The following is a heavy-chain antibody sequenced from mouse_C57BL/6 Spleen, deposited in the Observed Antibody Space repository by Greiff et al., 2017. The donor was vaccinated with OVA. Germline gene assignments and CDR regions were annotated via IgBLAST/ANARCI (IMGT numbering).Heavy chain of an antibody. CDR2: IDPSDSET. CDR1: GYTFTSYW. J-gene: IGHJ2*01. Sequence: QVQLQQPGAELVRPGSSVKLSCKASGYTFTSYWMHWVKQRPIQGLEWIGNIDPSDSETHYNQKFKDKATLTVDKSSSTAYMQLSSLTSEDSAVYYCARFYSNDYYFDYWGQGTTLTVSS. V-gene: IGHV1-52*01. D-gene: IGHD2-5*01. CDR3: ARFYSNDYYFDY.